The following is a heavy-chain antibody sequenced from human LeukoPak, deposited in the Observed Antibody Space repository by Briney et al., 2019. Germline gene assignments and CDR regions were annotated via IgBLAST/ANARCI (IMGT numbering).Heavy chain of an antibody. V-gene: IGHV4-59*01. Sequence: SETLSLTCTVSGGSISSYYWSWIRQPPGKGLEWIGYIYYSGSTNYNPSLKSRVTISVDTSKNQFSPKLSFVTAADTAVYYCARVLYGGYDWYWFDPWGQGTLVTVSS. CDR3: ARVLYGGYDWYWFDP. D-gene: IGHD5-12*01. CDR2: IYYSGST. J-gene: IGHJ5*02. CDR1: GGSISSYY.